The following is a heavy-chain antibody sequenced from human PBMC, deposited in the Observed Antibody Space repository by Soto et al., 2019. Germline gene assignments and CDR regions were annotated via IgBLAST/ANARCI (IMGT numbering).Heavy chain of an antibody. CDR2: IDPSDSQT. CDR1: GYSFAGYW. J-gene: IGHJ4*02. V-gene: IGHV5-10-1*01. D-gene: IGHD3-22*01. CDR3: ARQIYDSDTGPNFQYYFDS. Sequence: GESLKISCKGSGYSFAGYWITWVRQKPGRGLEWMGRIDPSDSQTYYSPSFRGHVTISVTKSITTVFLQWSSLRASDTAMYYCARQIYDSDTGPNFQYYFDSWGQGTPVTVSS.